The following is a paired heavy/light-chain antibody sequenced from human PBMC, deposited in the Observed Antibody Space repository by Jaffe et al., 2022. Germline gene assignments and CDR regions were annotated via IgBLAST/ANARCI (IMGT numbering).Light chain of an antibody. J-gene: IGKJ5*01. Sequence: DIVMTQTPLSLSVTPGQPASISCKSSQSLLHSDGKTYLYWYLQKPGQSPQLLIYEVSSRFSGVPDRFSGSGSGTDFTLKISRVEAEDVGVYYCMQGIHLPITFGQGTRLEIK. V-gene: IGKV2-29*02. CDR2: EVS. CDR1: QSLLHSDGKTY. CDR3: MQGIHLPIT.
Heavy chain of an antibody. Sequence: QVQLQQWGAGLLKPSETLSLTCAVYGGSFSGYYWSWIRQPPGKGLEWIGEINHSGSTNYNPSLKSRVTISVDTSKNQFSLKLSSVTAADTAVYYCARDPGVAVTPASGPRYFDLWGRGTLVTVSS. CDR2: INHSGST. D-gene: IGHD2-21*02. CDR1: GGSFSGYY. CDR3: ARDPGVAVTPASGPRYFDL. J-gene: IGHJ2*01. V-gene: IGHV4-34*01.